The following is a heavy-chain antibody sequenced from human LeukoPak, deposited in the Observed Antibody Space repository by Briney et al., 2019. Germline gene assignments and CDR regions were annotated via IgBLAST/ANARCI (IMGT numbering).Heavy chain of an antibody. D-gene: IGHD5/OR15-5a*01. J-gene: IGHJ6*03. Sequence: ASVKVSCKASGYTFTGYYMHWVRQAPGQGLEWMGWINPNSGGTNYAQKFQGRVTMTRDTSISTAYMELSSLRSDDTAVYYCARDVSRIYYMDVWGKGTTVTVSS. CDR2: INPNSGGT. V-gene: IGHV1-2*02. CDR3: ARDVSRIYYMDV. CDR1: GYTFTGYY.